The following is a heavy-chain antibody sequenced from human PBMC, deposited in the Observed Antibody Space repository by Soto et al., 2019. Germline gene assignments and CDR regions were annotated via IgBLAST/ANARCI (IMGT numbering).Heavy chain of an antibody. CDR1: GGSVSSGSYD. V-gene: IGHV4-61*01. CDR3: ARVEMATIIYAFDI. D-gene: IGHD5-12*01. CDR2: IYYSGST. J-gene: IGHJ3*02. Sequence: SETLSLTCTVSGGSVSSGSYDGSWIRQPPGKGLEWIGYIYYSGSTNYNPSLKSRVTISVDTSKNQFSLKLSSVTAADTAVYYCARVEMATIIYAFDIWGQGTMVTV.